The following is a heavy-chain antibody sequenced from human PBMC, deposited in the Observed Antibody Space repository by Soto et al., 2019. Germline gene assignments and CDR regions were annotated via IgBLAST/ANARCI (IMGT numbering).Heavy chain of an antibody. D-gene: IGHD3-16*01. CDR2: ISGSNSYR. J-gene: IGHJ4*02. V-gene: IGHV3-11*06. Sequence: GSLRLSCAASGFTFTDYYMSWIRQSPGKGLEWVSYISGSNSYRSYADSVKGRFTISRDSAKNSLYLQMNSLRVEDTALYYCARDQGRGAYFDPWGQGTLVTVSS. CDR3: ARDQGRGAYFDP. CDR1: GFTFTDYY.